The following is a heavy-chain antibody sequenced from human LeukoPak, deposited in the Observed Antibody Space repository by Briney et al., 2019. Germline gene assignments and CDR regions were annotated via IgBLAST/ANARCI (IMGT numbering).Heavy chain of an antibody. V-gene: IGHV3-21*04. CDR2: ISSSSSYI. J-gene: IGHJ4*02. CDR3: ARGEFGDLRYDY. Sequence: GGSLRLSCAASGFTFSSYSMNWVRQAPGKGLEWVSSISSSSSYIYYADSVKGRFTISRDNAKNSLYLQMNSLRVEDTAMYYCARGEFGDLRYDYWGQGSLVTVSS. CDR1: GFTFSSYS. D-gene: IGHD4-17*01.